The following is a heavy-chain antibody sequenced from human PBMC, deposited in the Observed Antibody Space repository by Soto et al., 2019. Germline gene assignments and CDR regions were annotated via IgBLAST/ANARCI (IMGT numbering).Heavy chain of an antibody. CDR2: ISGSGGST. CDR1: GFTFSSYA. J-gene: IGHJ4*02. Sequence: EVQLLESGGGLVQPGGSLRLSCAASGFTFSSYAMSWVRQAPGKGLEWVSAISGSGGSTYYADSVKGRFTISRDNSKNTLYLQMNRLRAEDTAVYYCAKSLRAMTTVTSFGYWGQGTLVTVSS. V-gene: IGHV3-23*01. D-gene: IGHD4-17*01. CDR3: AKSLRAMTTVTSFGY.